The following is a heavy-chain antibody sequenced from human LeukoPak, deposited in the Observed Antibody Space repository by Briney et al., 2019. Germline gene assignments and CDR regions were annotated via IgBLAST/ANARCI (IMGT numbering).Heavy chain of an antibody. J-gene: IGHJ6*02. CDR3: ARGLAVAGYYYGTAV. Sequence: GGSLRLSCAASGFTVSSNYMSWVRQPPGKGLQWVSVIYSGGSTYYADSVKGRFTISRDNSKNTLYLQMNRLRAEDTAVYYCARGLAVAGYYYGTAVGGQGSTVTVPS. CDR1: GFTVSSNY. D-gene: IGHD6-19*01. CDR2: IYSGGST. V-gene: IGHV3-53*01.